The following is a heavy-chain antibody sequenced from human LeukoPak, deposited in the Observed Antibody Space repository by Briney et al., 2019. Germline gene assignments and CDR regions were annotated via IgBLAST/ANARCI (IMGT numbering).Heavy chain of an antibody. V-gene: IGHV3-20*04. J-gene: IGHJ3*02. D-gene: IGHD2-2*01. Sequence: PGGSLRLSCAASGFTFDDYGMSWVRQAPGKGLECVSGINWNGGSTGYADSVKGRFTISRDNAKNSLYLQMNSLRAEDTALYYCARASDDCSSTSCYPGAFDIWGQGTMVTVSS. CDR1: GFTFDDYG. CDR3: ARASDDCSSTSCYPGAFDI. CDR2: INWNGGST.